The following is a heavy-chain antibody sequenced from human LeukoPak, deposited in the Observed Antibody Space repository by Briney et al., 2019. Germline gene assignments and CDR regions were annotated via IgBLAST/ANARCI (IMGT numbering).Heavy chain of an antibody. CDR3: ARGLGGIANEYNFDY. CDR2: INPNSGGT. J-gene: IGHJ4*02. D-gene: IGHD6-13*01. V-gene: IGHV1-2*02. CDR1: GYTFTGYY. Sequence: ASVKVSCKASGYTFTGYYMHWVRQAPGQGLEWMGWINPNSGGTNYAQKFQGRVTMTRDTSISTAYMELSRLRSDDTAVYYCARGLGGIANEYNFDYWGQGTLVTVSS.